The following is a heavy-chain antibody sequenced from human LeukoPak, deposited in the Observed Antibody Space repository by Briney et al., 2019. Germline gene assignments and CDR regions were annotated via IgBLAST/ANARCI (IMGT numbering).Heavy chain of an antibody. V-gene: IGHV3-23*01. Sequence: GGSLRLSCAASGFTFSSYAMSWVRQAPGKGLEWVSGVSGSGGTTYYADSVKGRFTISRDNSKNTLYLQMNSLRAEDTAVYYCARDRGKYYYDSSGYSNWGQGTLVTVSS. CDR3: ARDRGKYYYDSSGYSN. CDR1: GFTFSSYA. J-gene: IGHJ4*02. D-gene: IGHD3-22*01. CDR2: VSGSGGTT.